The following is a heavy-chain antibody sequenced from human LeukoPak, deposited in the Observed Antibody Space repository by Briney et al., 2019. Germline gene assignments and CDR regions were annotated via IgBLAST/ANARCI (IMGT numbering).Heavy chain of an antibody. CDR2: INHSGST. D-gene: IGHD6-13*01. CDR3: ARMTVGIAAAGKPMDV. Sequence: PSEPLSLTCAVYGGSFSGYYWSWLRQPPGKGLEWIGEINHSGSTNYNPSLKSRVTISEDTSKNQFSLELSSVTAADTAVYYCARMTVGIAAAGKPMDVWGKGTTVTVSS. CDR1: GGSFSGYY. J-gene: IGHJ6*03. V-gene: IGHV4-34*01.